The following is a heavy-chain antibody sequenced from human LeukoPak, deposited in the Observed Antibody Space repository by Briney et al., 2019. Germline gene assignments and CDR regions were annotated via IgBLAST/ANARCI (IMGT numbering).Heavy chain of an antibody. D-gene: IGHD2-2*01. CDR1: GGSLSSGSYY. CDR2: IYTSGST. Sequence: PSETLSLTCTVSGGSLSSGSYYGSWVRQPAGKVLGWIGRIYTSGSTNYNPSLKSRVTISVDTSKNQFSLKLSSVTAADTAVYYCARVRGCSSTSCPRYYYYYMDVWGKGTTVTVSS. V-gene: IGHV4-61*02. J-gene: IGHJ6*03. CDR3: ARVRGCSSTSCPRYYYYYMDV.